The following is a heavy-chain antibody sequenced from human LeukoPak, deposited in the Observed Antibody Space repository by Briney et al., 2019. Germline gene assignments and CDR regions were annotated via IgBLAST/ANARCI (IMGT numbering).Heavy chain of an antibody. Sequence: ASVKVSCKASGYTFTVYYMHWVRQAPGQGLEWMGWINPNSGDTNYAQKFQGRVTMTRDTSISTAYMELSRLRSDDTAVYYCARGPIYCSSTSCDEFVFDYWGQGTLVTVSS. D-gene: IGHD2-2*01. CDR2: INPNSGDT. CDR3: ARGPIYCSSTSCDEFVFDY. J-gene: IGHJ4*02. V-gene: IGHV1-2*02. CDR1: GYTFTVYY.